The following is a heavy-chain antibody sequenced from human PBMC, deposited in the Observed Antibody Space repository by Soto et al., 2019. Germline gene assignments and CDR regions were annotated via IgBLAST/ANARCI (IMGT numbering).Heavy chain of an antibody. V-gene: IGHV3-23*01. CDR3: AKDRYSDYNLCTHFHCCMDV. Sequence: GVTRRLSCVASGFPLSGYAMSWVRQAPGKGLAWVSGIRCGGGNTYYADPVKGRFIISRDNSKNTVFLRIDTLGVEDTAIYYCAKDRYSDYNLCTHFHCCMDVWGQGTTVTV. J-gene: IGHJ6*02. D-gene: IGHD5-12*01. CDR1: GFPLSGYA. CDR2: IRCGGGNT.